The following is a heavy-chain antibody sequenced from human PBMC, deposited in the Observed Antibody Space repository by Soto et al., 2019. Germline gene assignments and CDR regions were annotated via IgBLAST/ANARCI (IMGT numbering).Heavy chain of an antibody. D-gene: IGHD2-8*01. CDR1: GYTFSAYY. Sequence: QVQLVQSGAEMKKPGASVKVSCKASGYTFSAYYIHWVRQAPGQGLEWMGWINPKDGVTDYSHKCQDWVTMSRDTSITTAYMEVTSLKSDDTAVYYCAREDPKCSKGVCYGCNGVDVWGQGTTVTVSS. J-gene: IGHJ6*02. V-gene: IGHV1-2*04. CDR2: INPKDGVT. CDR3: AREDPKCSKGVCYGCNGVDV.